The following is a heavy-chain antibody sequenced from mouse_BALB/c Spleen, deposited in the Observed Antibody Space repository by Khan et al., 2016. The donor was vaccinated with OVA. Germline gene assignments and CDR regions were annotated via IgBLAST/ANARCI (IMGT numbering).Heavy chain of an antibody. J-gene: IGHJ2*01. CDR2: ISYSGST. D-gene: IGHD1-2*01. Sequence: DVQLQESGPGLVKPSQSLSLTCTVTGYSITSGYGWNWIRQFPGNNLEWLGYISYSGSTNYNPSLKSRISITRDTSKNQFFLQLNSVTTEDTATYYCARTARIKYWGQGTTLTVSS. V-gene: IGHV3-2*02. CDR1: GYSITSGYG. CDR3: ARTARIKY.